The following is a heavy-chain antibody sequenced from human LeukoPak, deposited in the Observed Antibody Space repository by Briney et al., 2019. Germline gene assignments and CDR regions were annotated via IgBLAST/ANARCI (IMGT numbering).Heavy chain of an antibody. D-gene: IGHD3-22*01. CDR1: GFTFSTYS. J-gene: IGHJ3*02. V-gene: IGHV3-21*01. CDR3: ARDSSAYYTFDI. CDR2: ISSSGGYI. Sequence: GRSLRLSCAASGFTFSTYSMNWVRQAPGKGLEWVSSISSSGGYIFDADSVKGRFTISRDNAKNSLYLQMNSLRAEDTAVYYCARDSSAYYTFDIWGQGTMVTVSS.